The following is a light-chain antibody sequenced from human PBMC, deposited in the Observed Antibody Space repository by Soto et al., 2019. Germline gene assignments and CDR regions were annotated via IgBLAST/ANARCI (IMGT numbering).Light chain of an antibody. J-gene: IGKJ4*01. CDR2: AAS. Sequence: AIQMTQSPSSLSASVGDRVTVTCRASQDIRSDVGWYQQKPGQAPKVLMYAASRLHSGVPSRFSGSGSGTNFVLTIRSLQPEDVATYYCLQNNNYPLNLGGGTKVDIK. CDR1: QDIRSD. CDR3: LQNNNYPLN. V-gene: IGKV1-6*01.